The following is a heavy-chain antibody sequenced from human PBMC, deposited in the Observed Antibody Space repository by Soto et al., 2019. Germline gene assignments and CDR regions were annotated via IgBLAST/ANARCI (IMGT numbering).Heavy chain of an antibody. CDR2: INAGNGNT. Sequence: ASVKVSCKASGYTFTSYGIHWVRQAPGQRLEWTGWINAGNGNTKYSEKFQGRVTLTTDTSTSTAYMELRSLRSDDTAIYYCARDPHEFWTSYWFDPWGQGTPVTVSS. CDR3: ARDPHEFWTSYWFDP. D-gene: IGHD3-3*01. J-gene: IGHJ5*02. V-gene: IGHV1-3*01. CDR1: GYTFTSYG.